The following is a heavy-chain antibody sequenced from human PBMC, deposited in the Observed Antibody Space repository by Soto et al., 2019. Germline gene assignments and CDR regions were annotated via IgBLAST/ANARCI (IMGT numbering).Heavy chain of an antibody. CDR3: GAPRPGSGSQPGKGYYYYPMDV. D-gene: IGHD3-16*01. CDR1: GFIFNNFA. J-gene: IGHJ6*02. CDR2: IGVVTRRT. V-gene: IGHV3-23*01. Sequence: EVQLLESGGGLVQPGGSLRLSCQASGFIFNNFAINWVRQAPGKGLEWVSTIGVVTRRTNYADSVKGRFAISRDNSKNTVYLQMNSLRTDDTAPYYCGAPRPGSGSQPGKGYYYYPMDVWGQGTRVTVS.